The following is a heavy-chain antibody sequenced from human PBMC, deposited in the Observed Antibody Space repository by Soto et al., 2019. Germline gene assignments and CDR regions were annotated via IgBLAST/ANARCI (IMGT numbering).Heavy chain of an antibody. CDR1: GFTFNNYF. Sequence: QVQLVQSGAEVKKPGASVKVSCKASGFTFNNYFFHWVRQAPRQGLEWMGLISPYDGSTNYEQSLQGRVTMTSDTSTSTVYMELSSLRSEDTAVYYCARGDGRGSTGFYYYYGMDVWGHGTTVTVSS. D-gene: IGHD1-26*01. J-gene: IGHJ6*02. V-gene: IGHV1-46*02. CDR3: ARGDGRGSTGFYYYYGMDV. CDR2: ISPYDGST.